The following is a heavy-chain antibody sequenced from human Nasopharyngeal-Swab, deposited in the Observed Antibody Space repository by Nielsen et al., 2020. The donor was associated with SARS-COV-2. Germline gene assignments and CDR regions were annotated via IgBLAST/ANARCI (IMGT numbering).Heavy chain of an antibody. J-gene: IGHJ6*03. V-gene: IGHV4-34*01. Sequence: WIRQPPGKGLEWIGVINHSGSTNYNPSLKSRVTISVDTSKNQFSLKLSSVTAADTAVYYCARGLGGVVAGILFSYYYYYYMDVWGKGTTVTVSS. D-gene: IGHD6-19*01. CDR3: ARGLGGVVAGILFSYYYYYYMDV. CDR2: INHSGST.